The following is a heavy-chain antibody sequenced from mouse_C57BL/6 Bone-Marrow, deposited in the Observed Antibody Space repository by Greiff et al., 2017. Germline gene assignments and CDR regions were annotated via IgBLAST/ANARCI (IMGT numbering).Heavy chain of an antibody. CDR1: GYTFTSYW. CDR2: IHPNSGST. J-gene: IGHJ2*01. V-gene: IGHV1-64*01. CDR3: ARYYYSNYYFDY. D-gene: IGHD2-5*01. Sequence: QVQLQQPGAELVKPGASVKLSCKASGYTFTSYWMHWVKQRPGQGLEWIGMIHPNSGSTNYNEKFKSKATLTVDKSSSTAYMQLSRLTSEDSAVYYCARYYYSNYYFDYWGQGTTLTVSA.